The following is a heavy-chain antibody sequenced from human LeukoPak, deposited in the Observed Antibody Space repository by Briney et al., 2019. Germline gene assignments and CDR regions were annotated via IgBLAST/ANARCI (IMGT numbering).Heavy chain of an antibody. V-gene: IGHV4-34*01. Sequence: KPSETLSLTCAVYGGSFSGYYWSWIRQPPGKGLEWIGEINHSGSTNYNPSLKSRVTISVDTSKNQFSLKLSSVTAADTAVYYCARAFRIAAKPYFDYWGQGTLVTVSS. CDR1: GGSFSGYY. J-gene: IGHJ4*02. D-gene: IGHD6-25*01. CDR2: INHSGST. CDR3: ARAFRIAAKPYFDY.